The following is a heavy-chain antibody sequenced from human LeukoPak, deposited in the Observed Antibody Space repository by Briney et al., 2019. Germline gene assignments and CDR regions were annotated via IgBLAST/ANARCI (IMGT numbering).Heavy chain of an antibody. CDR1: GFTFSSYA. CDR2: ISGSGGST. D-gene: IGHD3-3*01. Sequence: GGSLRLSCAASGFTFSSYAMSWVRQAPGKGLEWVSAISGSGGSTYYADSVKGRFTISRDNSKNTLCLQMNSLRVEDTAVYYCAKEGPNTYYDFWSGYYDGEHYFDYWGQGTLVTVSS. V-gene: IGHV3-23*01. J-gene: IGHJ4*02. CDR3: AKEGPNTYYDFWSGYYDGEHYFDY.